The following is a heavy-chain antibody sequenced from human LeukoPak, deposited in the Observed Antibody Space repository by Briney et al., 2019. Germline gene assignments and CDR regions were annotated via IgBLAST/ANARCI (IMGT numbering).Heavy chain of an antibody. CDR2: IYTSGST. J-gene: IGHJ5*02. D-gene: IGHD2-2*01. V-gene: IGHV4-4*07. Sequence: SETLSLTCTVSGGSISSYYWSWIRQPAGKGLEWIGRIYTSGSTNYNPSLKSRVTMSVDTSKNQFSLKLSSVTAADTAVYYCARGGDIVVVPAAMSRLSWFDPWGQGTLVTVSS. CDR1: GGSISSYY. CDR3: ARGGDIVVVPAAMSRLSWFDP.